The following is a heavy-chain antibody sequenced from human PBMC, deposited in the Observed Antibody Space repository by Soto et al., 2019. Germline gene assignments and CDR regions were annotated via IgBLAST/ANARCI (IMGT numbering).Heavy chain of an antibody. CDR1: GFTFSNSW. J-gene: IGHJ4*02. V-gene: IGHV3-7*03. CDR3: ARDHMGTDDY. Sequence: VQLVESGGGLVQPGGSLRLSCAASGFTFSNSWMTWVRQAPGMGLEWVAKVNEDGSDKYYLDSVKGRFTISRDNAKNSVFLQMNSLRAEDTAIYYCARDHMGTDDYGGQGTLVTVSS. D-gene: IGHD5-18*01. CDR2: VNEDGSDK.